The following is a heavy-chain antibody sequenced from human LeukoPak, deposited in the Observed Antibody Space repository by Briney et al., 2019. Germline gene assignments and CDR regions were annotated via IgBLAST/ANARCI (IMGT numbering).Heavy chain of an antibody. CDR1: GFTFSSYA. Sequence: GGSLRLSCAASGFTFSSYAMSWVRQAPGKGLEWVSAISGSGGSTYYADSVKGRFTISRDNSKNTLYLQMNSLRAEDTVVYYCAKVGGVPAASPLFDYWGQGTLVTVSS. CDR2: ISGSGGST. J-gene: IGHJ4*02. CDR3: AKVGGVPAASPLFDY. D-gene: IGHD2-2*01. V-gene: IGHV3-23*01.